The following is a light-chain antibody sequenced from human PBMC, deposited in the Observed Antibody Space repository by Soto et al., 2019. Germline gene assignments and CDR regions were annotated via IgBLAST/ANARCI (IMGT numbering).Light chain of an antibody. V-gene: IGKV3-15*01. J-gene: IGKJ4*01. CDR2: GAY. CDR3: QQFNDWPLT. Sequence: EIVMTQSPATLSVSPGERATLSCRASQTVSSNLAWYQQKPGQAPRLLIYGAYIRATGIPARLSGSGSGTEFTLTITSLQSEDFAVYYCQQFNDWPLTFGGGTKVEIK. CDR1: QTVSSN.